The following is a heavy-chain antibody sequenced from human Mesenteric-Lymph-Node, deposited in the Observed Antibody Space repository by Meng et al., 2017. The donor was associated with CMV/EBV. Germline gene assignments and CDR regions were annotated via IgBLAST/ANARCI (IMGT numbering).Heavy chain of an antibody. Sequence: GGSLRLSCAASGFTFSKYAMSWVRQAPGKGLERVSVIYSGGSHTYYADSVRGRFIISRDDSKNTLYLQMNSLRAEDTAVYYCAKDPPYDSSGYALGYWGQGTLVTVSS. CDR3: AKDPPYDSSGYALGY. J-gene: IGHJ4*02. CDR2: IYSGGSHT. V-gene: IGHV3-23*03. D-gene: IGHD3-22*01. CDR1: GFTFSKYA.